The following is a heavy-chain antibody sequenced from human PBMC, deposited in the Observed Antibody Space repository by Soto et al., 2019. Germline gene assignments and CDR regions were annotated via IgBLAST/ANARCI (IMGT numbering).Heavy chain of an antibody. CDR1: GGFVSSASYF. CDR3: ARTRFGEVTYWFDP. V-gene: IGHV4-61*01. CDR2: VYYTGTT. Sequence: QVQLQESGPGLVKPSETLSLSCTVSGGFVSSASYFWSWIRQPPGKEMEFIANVYYTGTTKYNPSLKSRASISLDSSKSQFSLNLSSLTTADTAIYYCARTRFGEVTYWFDPWGQGILVTVS. D-gene: IGHD3-3*01. J-gene: IGHJ5*02.